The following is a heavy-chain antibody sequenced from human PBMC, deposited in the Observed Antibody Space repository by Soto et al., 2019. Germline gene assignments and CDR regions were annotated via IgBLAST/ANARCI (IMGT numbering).Heavy chain of an antibody. Sequence: VQLVESGGGVVQPGGSLTLSCAASGFTFSSYGMHWVRQAPGKGLEWVAVMSYDGNNKYYADSVKGRFTVSRDNSRNTQFLQMTSLRVEDTAVYYCAKGFISGGYCANGICYHFDYWGQGTPVTVSS. CDR3: AKGFISGGYCANGICYHFDY. CDR2: MSYDGNNK. V-gene: IGHV3-30*18. D-gene: IGHD2-8*01. J-gene: IGHJ4*02. CDR1: GFTFSSYG.